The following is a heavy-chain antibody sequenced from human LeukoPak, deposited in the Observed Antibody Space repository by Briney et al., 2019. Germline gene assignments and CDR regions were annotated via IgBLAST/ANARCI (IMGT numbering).Heavy chain of an antibody. CDR2: IYYSGST. D-gene: IGHD3-3*01. CDR3: ARESIYDFWSGPGPYAFDI. Sequence: RSSETLSLTCTVSGGSISSYYWSWIRQPPGKGLEWIGYIYYSGSTNYNPSLKSRVTISVDTSKNQFSLKLSSVTAADTAAYYCARESIYDFWSGPGPYAFDIWGQGTMVTVSS. CDR1: GGSISSYY. V-gene: IGHV4-59*01. J-gene: IGHJ3*02.